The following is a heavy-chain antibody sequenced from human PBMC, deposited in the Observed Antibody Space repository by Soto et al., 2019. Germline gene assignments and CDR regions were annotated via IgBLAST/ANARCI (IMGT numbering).Heavy chain of an antibody. Sequence: PSETLSLTCAVYGGSFSGYYWSWIRQPPGKGLEWIGEINHSGSTNYNPSLKSRVTKSVDTSKNQFSLKLSSVTAADTAVYYCARGGIVVVPAAMYVDWFDPWGQGTLVTVSS. CDR3: ARGGIVVVPAAMYVDWFDP. CDR2: INHSGST. V-gene: IGHV4-34*01. J-gene: IGHJ5*02. D-gene: IGHD2-2*01. CDR1: GGSFSGYY.